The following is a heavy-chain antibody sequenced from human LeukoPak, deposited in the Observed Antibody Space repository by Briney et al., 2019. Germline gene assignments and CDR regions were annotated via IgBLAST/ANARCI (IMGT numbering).Heavy chain of an antibody. V-gene: IGHV4-39*01. D-gene: IGHD5-24*01. CDR2: IYYSGST. CDR3: ARIWLRAFDI. CDR1: GGSISSSSYY. Sequence: PSETLSLTCTVSGGSISSSSYYWGWIRQPPGKGLEWIGSIYYSGSTYYNPSLKSRVTISVDTSKNQFSPKLSSVTAADTAVYYCARIWLRAFDIWGQGTMVTVSS. J-gene: IGHJ3*02.